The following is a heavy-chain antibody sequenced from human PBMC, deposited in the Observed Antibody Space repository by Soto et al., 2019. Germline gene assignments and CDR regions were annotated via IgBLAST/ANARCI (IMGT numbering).Heavy chain of an antibody. CDR2: IYYSGST. D-gene: IGHD1-26*01. CDR3: AREPHLSEGRWIDY. CDR1: GGSISSGGYY. V-gene: IGHV4-31*03. Sequence: QVQLQESGPGLVKPSQTLSLTCTVSGGSISSGGYYWSWIRQHPGKGLEWIGYIYYSGSTYYNPSLKSRVTISVDTSKNQFSLKLRSVTAADTAVYYCAREPHLSEGRWIDYWGQGTLVTVSS. J-gene: IGHJ4*02.